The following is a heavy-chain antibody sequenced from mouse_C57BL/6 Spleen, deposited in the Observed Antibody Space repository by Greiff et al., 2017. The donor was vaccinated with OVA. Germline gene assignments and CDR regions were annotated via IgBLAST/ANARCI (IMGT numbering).Heavy chain of an antibody. CDR1: GFTFSDYG. CDR2: ISSGSSTI. V-gene: IGHV5-17*01. CDR3: ARRYYGSSSNWYFDV. J-gene: IGHJ1*03. Sequence: EVKVEESGGGLVKPGGSLKLSCAASGFTFSDYGMHWVRQAPEKGLEWVAYISSGSSTIYYADTVKGRFTISRDNAKNTLFLQMTSLRSEDTAMYYCARRYYGSSSNWYFDVWGTGTTVTVSS. D-gene: IGHD1-1*01.